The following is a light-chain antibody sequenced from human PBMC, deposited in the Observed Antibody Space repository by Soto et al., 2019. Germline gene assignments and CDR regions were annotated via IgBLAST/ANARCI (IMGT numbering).Light chain of an antibody. CDR3: NSYAGSNNPVI. J-gene: IGLJ2*01. V-gene: IGLV2-8*01. CDR2: EVS. CDR1: SSDVGGYNY. Sequence: QSALTQPPSASGSPGQSVTISCTGTSSDVGGYNYVSWYQQHPGKAPKFLIFEVSRRPSGVPDRFSGSKSGNTASLTVSGLQADDEADYYCNSYAGSNNPVIFGGGTKVTV.